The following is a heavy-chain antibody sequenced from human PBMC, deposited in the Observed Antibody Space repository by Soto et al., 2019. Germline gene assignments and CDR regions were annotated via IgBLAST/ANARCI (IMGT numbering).Heavy chain of an antibody. D-gene: IGHD1-1*01. Sequence: AETLSLTCTVSGASISGFCWTWIRKSAGRGLEGVARIYSTGSTDSNHSLKSRVMMSVDTTKKQFSLKLRSVTAADATVYYCERDGTRTLRVWFDPWGQGISVTVSS. CDR1: GASISGFC. CDR2: IYSTGST. V-gene: IGHV4-4*07. J-gene: IGHJ5*02. CDR3: ERDGTRTLRVWFDP.